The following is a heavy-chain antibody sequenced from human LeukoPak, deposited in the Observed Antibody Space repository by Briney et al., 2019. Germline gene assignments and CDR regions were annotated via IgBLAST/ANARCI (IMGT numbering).Heavy chain of an antibody. CDR2: ISAYNGNT. D-gene: IGHD1-1*01. J-gene: IGHJ4*02. CDR3: ARAPRQLPFDY. Sequence: ASVKVSCKASGYTFTSYDINWVRQATGQGLEWMGWISAYNGNTNYAQKLQGRVTMTTDTSTSTAYMELRSLRSDDTAVYYCARAPRQLPFDYWGQGTLVTVSS. CDR1: GYTFTSYD. V-gene: IGHV1-18*01.